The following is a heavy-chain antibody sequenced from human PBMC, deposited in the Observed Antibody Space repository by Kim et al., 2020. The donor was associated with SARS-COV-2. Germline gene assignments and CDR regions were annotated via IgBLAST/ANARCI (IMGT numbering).Heavy chain of an antibody. CDR1: GFNFTSYA. Sequence: GGSLRLSCAASGFNFTSYALHWVRQAPGKGLEWVADIPFNGGNTYSVDSLLARFTISGDNSMYPQYMQMTIQRAAESVVYYCARGAITFFYYF. CDR3: ARGAITFFYYF. V-gene: IGHV3-30*04. CDR2: IPFNGGNT. J-gene: IGHJ4*01. D-gene: IGHD3-3*01.